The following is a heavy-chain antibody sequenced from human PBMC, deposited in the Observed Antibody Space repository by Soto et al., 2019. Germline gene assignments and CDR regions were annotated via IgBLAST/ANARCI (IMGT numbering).Heavy chain of an antibody. CDR2: ISSSSSYI. D-gene: IGHD6-13*01. V-gene: IGHV3-21*01. CDR1: GFTFSSYS. Sequence: EVQLVESGGGLVKPGGSLRLSCAASGFTFSSYSMNWVRQAPGKGLEWVLSISSSSSYIYYADSVKGRFTISRDNAKNSLYLQMNSLRAEDTAVYYCARDYYRSKQLVLFDHWGQGTLVTVSS. CDR3: ARDYYRSKQLVLFDH. J-gene: IGHJ4*02.